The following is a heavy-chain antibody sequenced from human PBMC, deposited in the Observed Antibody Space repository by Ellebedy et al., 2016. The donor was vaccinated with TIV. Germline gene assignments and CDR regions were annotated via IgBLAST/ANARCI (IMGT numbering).Heavy chain of an antibody. Sequence: ASVKVSXXVSGYTLTELSMHWVRQAPGKGLEWMGGFDPEDGETIYAQKFQGRVTMTEDTSTDTAYMELRSLRSDDTAVYYCAREVSQYHNWFNPWGQGTLVTVSS. CDR3: AREVSQYHNWFNP. V-gene: IGHV1-24*01. CDR1: GYTLTELS. D-gene: IGHD2-2*01. CDR2: FDPEDGET. J-gene: IGHJ5*02.